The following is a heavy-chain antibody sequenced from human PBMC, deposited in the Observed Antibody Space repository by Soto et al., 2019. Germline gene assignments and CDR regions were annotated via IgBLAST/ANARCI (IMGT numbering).Heavy chain of an antibody. D-gene: IGHD3-10*01. CDR3: ARGRYGGY. J-gene: IGHJ4*02. CDR1: GYAFTTYG. Sequence: QVHLVQSGAEVKKPGASVKVSCKGSGYAFTTYGITWVRQAPGQGLESMGWISAHNGNTNYAQKLQGRVTVTRDTSTSTAYMELRSLRSDDTAVYYCARGRYGGYWGQGALVTVSS. CDR2: ISAHNGNT. V-gene: IGHV1-18*01.